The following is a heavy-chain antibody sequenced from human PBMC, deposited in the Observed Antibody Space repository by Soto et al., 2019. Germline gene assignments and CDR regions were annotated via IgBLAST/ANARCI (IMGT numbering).Heavy chain of an antibody. CDR2: ISSSSSYI. D-gene: IGHD3-9*01. Sequence: GGSLRLSCAASGFTFSSYSMNWVRQAPGKGLEWVSSISSSSSYIYYADSVKGRFTISRDNAKNSLYLQMNSLRAEDTAVYYCAADYDILTGYHNTLHAYWGQGTLVTVSS. CDR3: AADYDILTGYHNTLHAY. V-gene: IGHV3-21*01. CDR1: GFTFSSYS. J-gene: IGHJ4*02.